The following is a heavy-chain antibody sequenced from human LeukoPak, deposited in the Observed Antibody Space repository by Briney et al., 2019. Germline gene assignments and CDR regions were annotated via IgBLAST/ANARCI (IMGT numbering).Heavy chain of an antibody. CDR2: ISGSGGST. Sequence: GGSLRLSCAASGFTFSSHAMSWVRQAPGKGLEWVSAISGSGGSTYYADSVKGRFTISRDNSKNTLYLQMNSLRAEDTAVYYCANRIAVAGTVYWGQGTLVTVSS. CDR3: ANRIAVAGTVY. CDR1: GFTFSSHA. J-gene: IGHJ4*02. D-gene: IGHD6-19*01. V-gene: IGHV3-23*01.